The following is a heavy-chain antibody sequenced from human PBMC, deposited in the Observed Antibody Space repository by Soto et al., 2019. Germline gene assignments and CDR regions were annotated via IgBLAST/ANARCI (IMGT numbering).Heavy chain of an antibody. CDR2: ISYGGST. J-gene: IGHJ4*02. D-gene: IGHD1-7*01. CDR1: GGSISSGNYY. Sequence: QVQLQESGPGLVKPSQTLSLTCTVSGGSISSGNYYWSWIRQPPGKGLEWIGFISYGGSTYYSASLKSRCTISVDTSKNQFSLNLSFVTAADTAVYYCATMGTPATGLYYFDYWGQGTLVTVSS. V-gene: IGHV4-30-4*01. CDR3: ATMGTPATGLYYFDY.